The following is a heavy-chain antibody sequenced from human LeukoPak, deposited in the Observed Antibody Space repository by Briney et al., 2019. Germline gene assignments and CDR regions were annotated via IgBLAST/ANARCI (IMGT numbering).Heavy chain of an antibody. Sequence: ASVKVSCKASGYTFTSYGISWVRQAPGQGLEWMGWISAYNGNTNYAQELQGRVTMTTDTSTSTAYMELRSLRSDDTAVYYCARSWDTAMVNDYWGQGTLVTVSS. CDR2: ISAYNGNT. V-gene: IGHV1-18*01. CDR3: ARSWDTAMVNDY. CDR1: GYTFTSYG. D-gene: IGHD5-18*01. J-gene: IGHJ4*02.